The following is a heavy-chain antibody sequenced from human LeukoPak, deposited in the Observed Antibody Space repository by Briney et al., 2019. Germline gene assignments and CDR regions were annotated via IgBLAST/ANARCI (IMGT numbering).Heavy chain of an antibody. CDR2: ISGSGGST. CDR1: GFTFSSYA. D-gene: IGHD2-2*01. Sequence: GGSLRLSCAASGFTFSSYAMSWVRQAPGKGLEWVSAISGSGGSTYYADSVKGRFTISRDNSKNTLYLQMNSLRAEDTAVYYCAKEGEGIVPAVGEGWFDPWGQGTLVTVSS. V-gene: IGHV3-23*01. J-gene: IGHJ5*02. CDR3: AKEGEGIVPAVGEGWFDP.